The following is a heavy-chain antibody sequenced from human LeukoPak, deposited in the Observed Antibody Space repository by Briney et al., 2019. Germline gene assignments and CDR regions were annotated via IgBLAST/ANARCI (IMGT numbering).Heavy chain of an antibody. V-gene: IGHV3-66*01. Sequence: GGSLRLSCATSGFTVSSNYMSWVRQAPGKGLEWVSVIYSGGSTYYADSVKGRFTIPRDNSKNTLYLQMNSLRAEDTAVYYCARDLIHGSGSYYDYWGQGTLVTVSS. CDR2: IYSGGST. D-gene: IGHD3-10*01. CDR1: GFTVSSNY. J-gene: IGHJ4*02. CDR3: ARDLIHGSGSYYDY.